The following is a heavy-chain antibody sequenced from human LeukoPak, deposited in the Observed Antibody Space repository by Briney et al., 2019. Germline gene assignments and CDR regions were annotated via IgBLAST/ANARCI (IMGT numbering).Heavy chain of an antibody. V-gene: IGHV1-24*01. CDR1: GYTLTELS. J-gene: IGHJ4*02. D-gene: IGHD4-11*01. CDR2: FDPEDGET. CDR3: ATAGGLDYLLLDY. Sequence: ASVKVSCKVSGYTLTELSMHWVRQAPGKGLVWMGGFDPEDGETIYAQKFQGRVTMTEDTSTDTAYMELSSLRSEDTAVYYCATAGGLDYLLLDYWGQGTLVTVSS.